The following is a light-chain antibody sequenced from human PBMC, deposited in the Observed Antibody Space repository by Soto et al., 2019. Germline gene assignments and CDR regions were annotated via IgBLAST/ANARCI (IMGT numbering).Light chain of an antibody. CDR3: AAWDDSLNGVV. V-gene: IGLV1-44*01. CDR1: RFNIGRNT. CDR2: SNN. Sequence: QSVLTQPPSASGTPGQRVTLSCSGSRFNIGRNTVNWYQQLPGSAPKLLIYSNNQRPSGVPDRFSGSRSGTSASLAISGLQSEDEADYYCAAWDDSLNGVVFGGGTKLTVL. J-gene: IGLJ2*01.